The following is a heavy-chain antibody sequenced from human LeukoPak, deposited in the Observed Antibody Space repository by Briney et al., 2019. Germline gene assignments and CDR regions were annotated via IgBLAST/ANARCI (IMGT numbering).Heavy chain of an antibody. CDR1: GFTFSSYW. D-gene: IGHD3-22*01. Sequence: PGGSLRLSCAASGFTFSSYWMHWVRQAPGKGLVWVSRINADGSSTSYADSVKGRITISRDNAKNTLYLQMNSLRAEDTAVYYCARDSRYYDSSGYYGYWGQGTLATVSS. CDR3: ARDSRYYDSSGYYGY. V-gene: IGHV3-74*01. CDR2: INADGSST. J-gene: IGHJ4*02.